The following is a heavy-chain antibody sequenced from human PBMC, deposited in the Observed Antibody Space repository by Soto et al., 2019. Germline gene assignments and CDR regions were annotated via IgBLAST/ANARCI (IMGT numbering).Heavy chain of an antibody. V-gene: IGHV4-59*01. CDR3: ARVLNAPRITMVRGVIINWGFDP. CDR2: IYYSGST. Sequence: PSETLSLTCTVSVGSISSYYWSWIRQPPGKGLEWIGYIYYSGSTNYNPSLKSRVTISVDTSKNQFSLKLSSVTAADTAVYYCARVLNAPRITMVRGVIINWGFDPWGQGTQVTVSS. J-gene: IGHJ5*02. CDR1: VGSISSYY. D-gene: IGHD3-10*01.